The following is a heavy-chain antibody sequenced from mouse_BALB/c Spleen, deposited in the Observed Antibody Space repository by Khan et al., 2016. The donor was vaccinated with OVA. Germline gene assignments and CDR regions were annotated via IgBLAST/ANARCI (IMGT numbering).Heavy chain of an antibody. CDR1: GYSITSGYG. V-gene: IGHV3-2*02. D-gene: IGHD1-2*01. Sequence: QLEESGPGLVKPSQSLSLTCTVTGYSITSGYGWNWLRQFPGNKLEWMGYISYSGSTNYNPSLKSRISITRDTSKHQFFLQLNSVTTEDTATYYCARTARIKYWGQGTTLTVSS. CDR3: ARTARIKY. CDR2: ISYSGST. J-gene: IGHJ2*01.